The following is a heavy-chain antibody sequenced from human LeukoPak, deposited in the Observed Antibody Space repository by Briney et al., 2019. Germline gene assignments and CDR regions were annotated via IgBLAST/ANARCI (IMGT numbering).Heavy chain of an antibody. Sequence: GASVKVSCKASGYTFTSYGISWVRQAPGQGLEWMGWISAYNGNTNYAQKLQGRVTMTTDTSTSTAHMELRSLRSDDTAVYYCARDFGGWYPDYWGQGTPVTVSS. CDR2: ISAYNGNT. V-gene: IGHV1-18*01. CDR1: GYTFTSYG. D-gene: IGHD6-19*01. J-gene: IGHJ4*02. CDR3: ARDFGGWYPDY.